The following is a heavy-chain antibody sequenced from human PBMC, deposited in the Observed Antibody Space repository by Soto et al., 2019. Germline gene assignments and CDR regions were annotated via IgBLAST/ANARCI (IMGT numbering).Heavy chain of an antibody. D-gene: IGHD3-10*01. Sequence: GGSLRLSCAASGFTFSSYAMSWVRQAPGKGLEWVSAISGSGGTTYYADSVKGRFTISRDNSKNTLYLQMNSLRAEDTAVYYCAKDVTYYYDSGSHYGMDVWGQGTTVTVSS. CDR2: ISGSGGTT. J-gene: IGHJ6*02. CDR1: GFTFSSYA. CDR3: AKDVTYYYDSGSHYGMDV. V-gene: IGHV3-23*01.